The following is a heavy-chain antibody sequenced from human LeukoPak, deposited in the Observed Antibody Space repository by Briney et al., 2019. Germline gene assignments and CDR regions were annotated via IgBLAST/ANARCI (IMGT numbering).Heavy chain of an antibody. V-gene: IGHV4-4*07. CDR1: GGSISGYH. Sequence: SETLSLTCTVSGGSISGYHWSWIRQPPGKGLEWIGRIYTSGSTNYNPSLKSRVTMSVDTSKNQFSLKLSSVTAADTAVYYCARSAVITTPGAFDIWGQGTMVTVSS. D-gene: IGHD3-22*01. CDR2: IYTSGST. J-gene: IGHJ3*02. CDR3: ARSAVITTPGAFDI.